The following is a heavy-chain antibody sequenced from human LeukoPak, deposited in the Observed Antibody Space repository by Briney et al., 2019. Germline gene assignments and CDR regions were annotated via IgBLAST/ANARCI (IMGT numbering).Heavy chain of an antibody. CDR2: IYYSGST. CDR1: GFTFSNCA. J-gene: IGHJ5*02. V-gene: IGHV4-39*01. CDR3: AAEYSCGSNWFDP. D-gene: IGHD6-19*01. Sequence: AGGSLRLSCAASGFTFSNCAMSRVRQPPGKGLEWIGSIYYSGSTYYNPSLKSRVTISVDTSKNQFSLKLSSVTAADTAVYYCAAEYSCGSNWFDPWGQGTLVTVSS.